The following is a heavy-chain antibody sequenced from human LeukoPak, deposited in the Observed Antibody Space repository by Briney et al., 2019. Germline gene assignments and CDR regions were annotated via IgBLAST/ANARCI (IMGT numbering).Heavy chain of an antibody. V-gene: IGHV4-59*08. D-gene: IGHD5-24*01. Sequence: PSETLSLTCSVPGGSMNNYYWSWIRQPPGKGLEWIGYIYFSGSSNYNPSLKSRVTMSVDTSKNQFFLKLSSVTAADTAVYYCARHVRSGYNFLDYWGQGNLVTVSS. CDR2: IYFSGSS. CDR1: GGSMNNYY. CDR3: ARHVRSGYNFLDY. J-gene: IGHJ4*02.